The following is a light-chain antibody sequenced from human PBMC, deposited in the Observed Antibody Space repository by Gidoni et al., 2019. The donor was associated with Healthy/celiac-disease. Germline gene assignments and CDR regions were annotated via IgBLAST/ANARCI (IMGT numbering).Light chain of an antibody. V-gene: IGKV3-15*01. CDR2: GSS. CDR1: QSVNSN. CDR3: QQYNNWPQT. J-gene: IGKJ1*01. Sequence: DIVLTPSPATLSVSPGERATLSCRASQSVNSNLAWYQQKPVRDPRLLVYGSSTRATGIPAGFSGRGSGTDFTLTISSLQSEDFAVYYCQQYNNWPQTFGQGTKVEIK.